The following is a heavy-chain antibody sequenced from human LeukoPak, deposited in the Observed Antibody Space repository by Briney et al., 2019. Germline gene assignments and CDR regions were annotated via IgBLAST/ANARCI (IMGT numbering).Heavy chain of an antibody. CDR1: GGTFSSYA. CDR2: IIPIFGTA. D-gene: IGHD4-17*01. V-gene: IGHV1-69*06. CDR3: ARDYGDFPYYYYMDV. J-gene: IGHJ6*03. Sequence: GASVKVSCKASGGTFSSYAISWVRQAPGQGLEWMGGIIPIFGTANYAQKFQGRVTITADKSTSTAYMELSSLRSEDTAVYYCARDYGDFPYYYYMDVWGKGTTVTISS.